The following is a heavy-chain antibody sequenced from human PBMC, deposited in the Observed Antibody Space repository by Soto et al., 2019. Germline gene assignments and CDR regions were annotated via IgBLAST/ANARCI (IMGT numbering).Heavy chain of an antibody. Sequence: DVELLESGGGLVQPGGSLTLSCAASGFSFSNYAMHWVRQAPGKGLEWVSTIKDSGDSTYYLDSVRGRFTISRDYSRNTLYLQMTSLRAKDTALYHCVKGGASYTSCWYANWGQGILVTVSS. V-gene: IGHV3-23*01. CDR3: VKGGASYTSCWYAN. D-gene: IGHD6-13*01. CDR2: IKDSGDST. J-gene: IGHJ4*02. CDR1: GFSFSNYA.